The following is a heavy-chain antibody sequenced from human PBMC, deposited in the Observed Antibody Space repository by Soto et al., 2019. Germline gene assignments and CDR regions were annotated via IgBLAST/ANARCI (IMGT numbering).Heavy chain of an antibody. Sequence: QVQLQESGPGLVKPSQTLSLTCTVSGGSISSGGYYWSWIHQHPGKGLEWIGYIYYSGSTYYNPSLNSRVTISVDTSKNQFSLKLSSVTAADTAVYYCARAGGPWELLSHAFDIWGQGTMVTVSS. CDR1: GGSISSGGYY. CDR2: IYYSGST. V-gene: IGHV4-31*03. CDR3: ARAGGPWELLSHAFDI. D-gene: IGHD1-26*01. J-gene: IGHJ3*02.